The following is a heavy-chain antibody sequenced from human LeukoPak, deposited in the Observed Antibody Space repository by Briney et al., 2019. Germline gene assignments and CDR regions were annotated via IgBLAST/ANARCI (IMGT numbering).Heavy chain of an antibody. CDR1: GYSFTSYW. CDR2: IDPSDSYT. V-gene: IGHV5-10-1*01. J-gene: IGHJ4*02. CDR3: ASVVVCSGGSCPSFDY. D-gene: IGHD2-15*01. Sequence: GESLRISCKGSGYSFTSYWISWVRQMPGKGLEWMGRIDPSDSYTNYSPSFQGHVTISADKSISTAYLQWSSLKASDTAMYYCASVVVCSGGSCPSFDYWGQGTLVTVSS.